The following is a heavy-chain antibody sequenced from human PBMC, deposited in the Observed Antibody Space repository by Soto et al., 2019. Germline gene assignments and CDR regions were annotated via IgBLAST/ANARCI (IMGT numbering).Heavy chain of an antibody. CDR3: ARQTYESSGYYTRVFDY. CDR1: GYSFTSYW. Sequence: EVQLVQSGAEVKKPGESLKISCKGSGYSFTSYWIGWVRQMPGKGLEWMGIIYPGDSDTRYSPSFQGQVTISADKSISTAHLQGSSLKASDTVRDYCARQTYESSGYYTRVFDYWGQGTLVTVSS. CDR2: IYPGDSDT. V-gene: IGHV5-51*01. J-gene: IGHJ4*02. D-gene: IGHD3-22*01.